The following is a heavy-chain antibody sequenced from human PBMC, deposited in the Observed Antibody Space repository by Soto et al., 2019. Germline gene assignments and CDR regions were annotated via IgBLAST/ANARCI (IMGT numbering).Heavy chain of an antibody. D-gene: IGHD6-13*01. CDR2: INSDGSST. CDR3: ARGRYSSSWSDY. Sequence: PGGSLSLSSPASGFTLRIYWMHWVRQAPGEGLVWVSRINSDGSSTSYADAVKGRFTIASDNAKNTLYLQMNSLRAEDTAVYYCARGRYSSSWSDYWGQGT. CDR1: GFTLRIYW. J-gene: IGHJ4*02. V-gene: IGHV3-74*01.